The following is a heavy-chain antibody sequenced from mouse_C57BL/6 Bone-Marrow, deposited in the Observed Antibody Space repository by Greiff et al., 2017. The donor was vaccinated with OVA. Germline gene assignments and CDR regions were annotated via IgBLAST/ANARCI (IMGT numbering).Heavy chain of an antibody. CDR2: IDPSDSYT. D-gene: IGHD2-4*01. CDR3: ALSTMITTGWYCDV. CDR1: GYTFTSYW. Sequence: QVQLQQPGAELVMPGASVKLSCKASGYTFTSYWMHWVKQRPGQGLEWIGEIDPSDSYTNYNQKFKGKSTLTVDKSSSTAYMQLSSLTSEDSAVYYCALSTMITTGWYCDVWGTGTTVTVSS. J-gene: IGHJ1*03. V-gene: IGHV1-69*01.